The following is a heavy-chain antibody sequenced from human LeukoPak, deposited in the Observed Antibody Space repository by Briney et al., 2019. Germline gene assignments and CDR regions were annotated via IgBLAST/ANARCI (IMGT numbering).Heavy chain of an antibody. J-gene: IGHJ4*02. D-gene: IGHD5-24*01. CDR1: GGSVSSGSYY. CDR3: ASMNRDGFKYYFDY. V-gene: IGHV4-61*01. CDR2: IYYSGST. Sequence: SETLSLTCTVSGGSVSSGSYYWSWIRQPPGKGLEWIGYIYYSGSTNYNPSLKSRVTISVDTSKNQLSLKLSSVTAADTAVYYCASMNRDGFKYYFDYWGQGTLVTVSS.